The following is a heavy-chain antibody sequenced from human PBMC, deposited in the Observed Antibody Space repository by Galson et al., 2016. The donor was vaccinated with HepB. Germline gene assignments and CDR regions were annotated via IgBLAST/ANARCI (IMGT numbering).Heavy chain of an antibody. CDR2: ISYDGSNK. J-gene: IGHJ5*02. CDR1: GFTFSTYG. CDR3: ARVRVDTSGYNNCFDP. V-gene: IGHV3-30*03. D-gene: IGHD3-22*01. Sequence: SLRLSCAASGFTFSTYGMHWVRQAPGKGLEWVAVISYDGSNKYYADSVRGRFTISRDNSNITLYLQMNSLRAEDTAVYYCARVRVDTSGYNNCFDPWGQGTLVTVSS.